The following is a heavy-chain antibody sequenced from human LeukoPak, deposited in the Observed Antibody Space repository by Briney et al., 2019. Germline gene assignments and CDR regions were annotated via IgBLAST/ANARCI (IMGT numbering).Heavy chain of an antibody. Sequence: GGSLRLSCAASGFTFNSHVMNWVRHAPGKGLEWVSSMSSSSSYIYYADSVKGRFTIARDNAKNSLYLQMNSLRAEDTAVYYCARASHYDFWSGYYPAPSYWGQGTLVTVSS. V-gene: IGHV3-21*01. CDR3: ARASHYDFWSGYYPAPSY. D-gene: IGHD3-3*01. J-gene: IGHJ4*02. CDR2: MSSSSSYI. CDR1: GFTFNSHV.